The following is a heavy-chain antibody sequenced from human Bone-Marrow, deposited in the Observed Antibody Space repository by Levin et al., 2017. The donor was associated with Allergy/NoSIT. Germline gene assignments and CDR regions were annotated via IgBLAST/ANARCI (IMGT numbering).Heavy chain of an antibody. J-gene: IGHJ4*02. V-gene: IGHV3-72*01. CDR1: GFTFSDHY. CDR2: SRNKARSYTT. Sequence: LSLTCAGSGFTFSDHYMDWVRQAPGKGLAWVGRSRNKARSYTTEHAASVKGRFTVSRDDSKSSLYLEMNSLQTEDTAVYYCVRGTRGYCSGGGCYPYDYWGQGTLVTVSS. CDR3: VRGTRGYCSGGGCYPYDY. D-gene: IGHD2-15*01.